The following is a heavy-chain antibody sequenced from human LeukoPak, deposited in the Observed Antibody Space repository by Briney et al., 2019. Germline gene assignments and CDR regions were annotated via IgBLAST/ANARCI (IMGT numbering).Heavy chain of an antibody. J-gene: IGHJ4*02. D-gene: IGHD5-24*01. V-gene: IGHV3-11*01. CDR1: GFSFSDFY. CDR2: ISNSGTTI. CDR3: ARGGTWLQSGGLSY. Sequence: GGSLRLSCAASGFSFSDFYLTWIRQAPGKGLEWISYISNSGTTIYYADGVKGRFTVSRDNANNSLYLQMNSLRAEDTAIYYCARGGTWLQSGGLSYWGEGTLVTVSS.